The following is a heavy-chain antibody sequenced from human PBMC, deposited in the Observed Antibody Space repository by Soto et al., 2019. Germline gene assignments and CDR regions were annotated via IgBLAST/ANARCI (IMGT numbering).Heavy chain of an antibody. D-gene: IGHD3-22*01. CDR1: GFTLSSYP. CDR2: ESGRGTDK. J-gene: IGHJ3*01. V-gene: IGHV3-23*01. CDR3: AVTRLYDNFDYHHDGFNF. Sequence: PWRCLRLSCAPAGFTLSSYPMNSVRQAPGKGLEWVSGESGRGTDKFCTDSVKARFTTSRVNSINLLFLQMIDLRAEDTAVYFSAVTRLYDNFDYHHDGFNFWRQGTMVTVSS.